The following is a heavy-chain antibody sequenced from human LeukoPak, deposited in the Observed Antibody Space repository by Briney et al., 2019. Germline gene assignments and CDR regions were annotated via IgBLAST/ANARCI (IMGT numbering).Heavy chain of an antibody. D-gene: IGHD7-27*01. V-gene: IGHV1-69*13. CDR2: IIVIFGTA. J-gene: IGHJ3*02. CDR1: GGTFRSYT. CDR3: ARGPGRGFDI. Sequence: SVKVSCKASGGTFRSYTISWVRRAPGQGLEWMGGIIVIFGTANYAQEFQGRVTITADESTSTAYMELSSLRSEDTAVYYCARGPGRGFDIWGQGTMVTVSS.